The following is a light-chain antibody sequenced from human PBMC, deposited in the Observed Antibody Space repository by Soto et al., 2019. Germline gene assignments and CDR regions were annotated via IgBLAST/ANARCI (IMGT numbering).Light chain of an antibody. CDR2: RNN. J-gene: IGLJ3*02. CDR1: SSNIGSNY. V-gene: IGLV1-47*01. CDR3: ETWDTNLSAVV. Sequence: QSVLTQPPSASGTPGQRVTISCSGSSSNIGSNYVYWYQQLPGTAPKLLIYRNNQRPSGVPDRFSASKSGTSATLAITGLQTGDEADYYCETWDTNLSAVVFGGGTKLTVL.